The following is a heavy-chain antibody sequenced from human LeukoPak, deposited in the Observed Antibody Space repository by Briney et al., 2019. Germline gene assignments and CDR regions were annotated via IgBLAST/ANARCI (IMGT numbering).Heavy chain of an antibody. V-gene: IGHV3-9*01. Sequence: PGRSLRLSCAASGFSFDDYAMHWLRQAPGKGLQWVSGISWNSGSEGYADSVKGRFTISRDNAKNTLYLQMNSLRAEDTAVYYCARGFTMVRGVMDYWGQGTLVTVSS. J-gene: IGHJ4*02. CDR2: ISWNSGSE. CDR3: ARGFTMVRGVMDY. CDR1: GFSFDDYA. D-gene: IGHD3-10*01.